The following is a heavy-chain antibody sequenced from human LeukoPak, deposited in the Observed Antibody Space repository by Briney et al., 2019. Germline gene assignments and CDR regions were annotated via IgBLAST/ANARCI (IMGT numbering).Heavy chain of an antibody. CDR1: GGSFSGFY. D-gene: IGHD3-3*02. CDR3: ARRGGRSVIGY. Sequence: PSETLSLTCEVYGGSFSGFYWSWIRQFPGKGLEWIGEIYYTGTTNYNPSLKSRVTISIDKSKKQMSLKLSSVTAADTAVYYCARRGGRSVIGYWGQGTLVTVSS. V-gene: IGHV4-34*01. J-gene: IGHJ4*02. CDR2: IYYTGTT.